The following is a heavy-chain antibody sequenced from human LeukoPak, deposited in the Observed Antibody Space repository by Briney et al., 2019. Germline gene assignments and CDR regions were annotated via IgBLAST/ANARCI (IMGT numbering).Heavy chain of an antibody. CDR1: GFTFSNAW. Sequence: NPRGSLRLSCAASGFTFSNAWMSWVRQAPGKGLEWVGRIKSKTDGGTADYAAPVKGRFTISRDDSKNTLYLQMNSLKTEDTAVYYCTIDPFGDWLSLFDYWGQGTLVTVSS. J-gene: IGHJ4*02. CDR2: IKSKTDGGTA. CDR3: TIDPFGDWLSLFDY. V-gene: IGHV3-15*01. D-gene: IGHD3-9*01.